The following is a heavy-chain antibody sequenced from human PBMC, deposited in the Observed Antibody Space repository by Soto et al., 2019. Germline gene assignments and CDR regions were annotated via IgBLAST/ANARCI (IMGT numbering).Heavy chain of an antibody. Sequence: QVQLVQSGGEVKRPGASVKVSCKASGYDFARFPISWVRQARGQGLEWMGLISPYSGSRYYAEKFQGRVTMTTDTSTSTAYMELRSLTSDDTAVYFCAREQYEFGDLYYVDYWGQWTLVTVSS. CDR1: GYDFARFP. V-gene: IGHV1-18*04. CDR3: AREQYEFGDLYYVDY. D-gene: IGHD4-17*01. CDR2: ISPYSGSR. J-gene: IGHJ4*02.